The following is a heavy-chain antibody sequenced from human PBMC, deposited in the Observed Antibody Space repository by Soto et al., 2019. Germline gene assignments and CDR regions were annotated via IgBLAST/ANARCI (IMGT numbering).Heavy chain of an antibody. J-gene: IGHJ4*02. V-gene: IGHV4-34*01. CDR2: SNHSGST. D-gene: IGHD5-12*01. CDR3: ARGGGGYLDS. CDR1: GGSFSGYY. Sequence: QVQLQQWGAGLLKPSETLSPTCAVYGGSFSGYYWSWIRQPPGKGLEWIGESNHSGSTNYNPSLKSRVTISVDTSKNQFSLKLSSVTAADTAVYYCARGGGGYLDSWGQGTLVTVSS.